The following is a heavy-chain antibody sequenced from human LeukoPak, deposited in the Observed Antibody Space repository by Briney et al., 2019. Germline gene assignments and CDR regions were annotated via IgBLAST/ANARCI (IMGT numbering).Heavy chain of an antibody. CDR2: IWFDGSNK. CDR1: GFTFSSYG. J-gene: IGHJ3*02. CDR3: ARDGGAFDI. V-gene: IGHV3-33*01. Sequence: GGSLRLSCAASGFTFSSYGMHWVRQAPGKGLEGVAVIWFDGSNKYYVDSVKGRFTIYRDNSKNTLYLQMNSLRAEDTAVYYCARDGGAFDIWGKGTMVTVSS.